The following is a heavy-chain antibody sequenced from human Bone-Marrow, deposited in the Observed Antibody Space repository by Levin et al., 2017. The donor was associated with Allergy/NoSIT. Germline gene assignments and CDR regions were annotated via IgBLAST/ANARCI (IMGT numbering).Heavy chain of an antibody. D-gene: IGHD3-10*01. Sequence: GGSLRLSCAASGFTFSSYAMHWVRQAPGKGLEWVAVISYDGSNKYYADSVKGRFTISRDNSKNTLYLQMNSLRAEDTAVYYCARDTITMVRGSGMDVWGQGTTVTVSS. CDR2: ISYDGSNK. CDR1: GFTFSSYA. J-gene: IGHJ6*02. CDR3: ARDTITMVRGSGMDV. V-gene: IGHV3-30-3*01.